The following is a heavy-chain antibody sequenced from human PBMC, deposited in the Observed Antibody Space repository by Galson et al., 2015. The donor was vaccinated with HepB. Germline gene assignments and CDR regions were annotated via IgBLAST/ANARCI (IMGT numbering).Heavy chain of an antibody. V-gene: IGHV3-30*03. CDR3: ARRYFDY. CDR1: GFTFSSYG. Sequence: SLRLSCAASGFTFSSYGMHWVRQAPGKGLEWVAVISYDGSNKYYADSVKGRFTISRDNAKNSLYLQMNSLRVEDTAVYYCARRYFDYWGQGTLVTVSS. CDR2: ISYDGSNK. J-gene: IGHJ4*02.